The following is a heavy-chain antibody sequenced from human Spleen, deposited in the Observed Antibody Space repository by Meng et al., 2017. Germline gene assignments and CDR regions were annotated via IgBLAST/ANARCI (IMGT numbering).Heavy chain of an antibody. V-gene: IGHV1-69*13. J-gene: IGHJ4*02. Sequence: SVKVSCKALGGIFSNYVIGWVRQAPGQGLEWMGGINAVFGTTNYAQRFQGRLTITADESTNTGYMELSSLRSEDTAVYYCATKAYNSGWHPFFDYWGQGTLVTVSS. CDR3: ATKAYNSGWHPFFDY. D-gene: IGHD6-19*01. CDR2: INAVFGTT. CDR1: GGIFSNYV.